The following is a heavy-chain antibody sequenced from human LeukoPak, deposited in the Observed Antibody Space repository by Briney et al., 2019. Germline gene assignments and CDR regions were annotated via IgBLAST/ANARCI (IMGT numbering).Heavy chain of an antibody. CDR2: ISHNRST. J-gene: IGHJ4*02. Sequence: SETLSLTCTVSGGSISSGDYYWSWIRQPPGKGLEWIGEISHNRSTNYNPSLKSRVTISVDTSKNQFSLKLSSVTAADTAVYYCARGGLWGGGYNYWGQGTLLTVSS. D-gene: IGHD5-12*01. V-gene: IGHV4-39*07. CDR1: GGSISSGDYY. CDR3: ARGGLWGGGYNY.